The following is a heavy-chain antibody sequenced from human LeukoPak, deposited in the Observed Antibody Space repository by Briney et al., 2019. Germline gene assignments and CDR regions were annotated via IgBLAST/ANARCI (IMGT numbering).Heavy chain of an antibody. J-gene: IGHJ4*02. CDR3: ARARPTIAVAGYYFDY. CDR2: IYSDDRT. D-gene: IGHD6-19*01. V-gene: IGHV3-53*01. Sequence: GGSLRLSCAASGFTVSSNYMSWVRQAPGKGLEWVSIIYSDDRTYYADSVKGRFTISRDNSKNTLYLQMNSLRAEDTVVYYRARARPTIAVAGYYFDYWGQGTLVTVSS. CDR1: GFTVSSNY.